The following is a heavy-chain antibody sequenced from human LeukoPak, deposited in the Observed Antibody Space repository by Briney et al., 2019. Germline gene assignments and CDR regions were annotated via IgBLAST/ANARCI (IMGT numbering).Heavy chain of an antibody. CDR3: TTITALGS. Sequence: PGGSLRLSCAASGFTFSSYSMNWVRQAPEKGLEWIATISAPDGSTYYADSVKGRFTTSRDNSKNTVYLQMNSLRAEDTAIYYCTTITALGSWGQGTLVTVSS. V-gene: IGHV3-23*01. CDR1: GFTFSSYS. D-gene: IGHD6-6*01. CDR2: ISAPDGST. J-gene: IGHJ5*02.